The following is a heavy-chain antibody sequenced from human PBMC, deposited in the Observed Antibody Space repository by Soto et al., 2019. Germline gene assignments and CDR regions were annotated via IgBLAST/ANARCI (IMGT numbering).Heavy chain of an antibody. CDR1: GGSISSYY. CDR2: IYYSGST. Sequence: SETLSLNCPVSGGSISSYYWSRILQPPGKGLEWIGYIYYSGSTNYNPSLKSRVTISVDTSKNQFSLKLSSVTAADTAVYYCARTLLWFGDPDAFDIWGQGTMVTVSS. J-gene: IGHJ3*02. D-gene: IGHD3-10*01. V-gene: IGHV4-59*01. CDR3: ARTLLWFGDPDAFDI.